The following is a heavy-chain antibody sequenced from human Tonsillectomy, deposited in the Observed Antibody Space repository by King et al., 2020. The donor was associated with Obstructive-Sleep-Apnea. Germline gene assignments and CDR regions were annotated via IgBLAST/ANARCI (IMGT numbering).Heavy chain of an antibody. CDR1: GYTFTYRY. CDR2: ITPFNGNT. D-gene: IGHD3-22*01. V-gene: IGHV1-45*02. CDR3: ASSGGYYYDTSGWDYFDF. Sequence: QLVQSGAEVKKTGSSVKVSCKASGYTFTYRYVHWVRQAPGQALEWMGWITPFNGNTQYAQKFQDRVTITRDTSMSTAYMELSSLRSEDTAIYYCASSGGYYYDTSGWDYFDFWGQGTLVTVSS. J-gene: IGHJ4*02.